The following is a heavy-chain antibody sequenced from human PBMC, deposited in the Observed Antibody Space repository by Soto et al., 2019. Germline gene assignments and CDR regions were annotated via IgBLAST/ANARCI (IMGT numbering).Heavy chain of an antibody. J-gene: IGHJ2*01. V-gene: IGHV3-33*01. CDR2: IWYDGSIK. D-gene: IGHD6-13*01. Sequence: QVQLVESGGGVVPPGRSLRLSCGTSGFTFNTYAMHWVRQAPGKGLEWVAVIWYDGSIKYYADSVKGRFTISRDNSENTLYLQVNSLRADDTAVYYCARGPPYSSSWYWYLDLWGRGTLVTVSS. CDR1: GFTFNTYA. CDR3: ARGPPYSSSWYWYLDL.